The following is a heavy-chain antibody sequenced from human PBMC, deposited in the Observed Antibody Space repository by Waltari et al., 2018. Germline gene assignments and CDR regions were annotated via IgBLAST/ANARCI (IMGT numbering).Heavy chain of an antibody. CDR3: ARSAWFDY. J-gene: IGHJ4*02. Sequence: QVQLVESGGGLVKPGGSLRLSCAASGFTFSDYYMSSIRQAPGKGLEWVCSLSSGSGYTYYADSVKGRFTISRDNAKNSLYLQMNSLSADDTALYYCARSAWFDYWGQGTLVTVSS. V-gene: IGHV3-11*06. CDR2: LSSGSGYT. CDR1: GFTFSDYY.